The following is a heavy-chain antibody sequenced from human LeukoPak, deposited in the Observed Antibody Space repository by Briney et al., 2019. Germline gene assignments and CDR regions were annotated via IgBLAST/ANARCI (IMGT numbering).Heavy chain of an antibody. J-gene: IGHJ4*02. CDR2: ISSRSSYI. Sequence: GGSLRLSCAASGFTFKSYSMNWVRQAPGKGLEWVSSISSRSSYIYYADSVKGRFTISRDNAKNSLYLQMNSLRAEDTAVYYCARVGSEGGSYYVAYWGQGTLVTVSS. D-gene: IGHD1-26*01. CDR1: GFTFKSYS. V-gene: IGHV3-21*01. CDR3: ARVGSEGGSYYVAY.